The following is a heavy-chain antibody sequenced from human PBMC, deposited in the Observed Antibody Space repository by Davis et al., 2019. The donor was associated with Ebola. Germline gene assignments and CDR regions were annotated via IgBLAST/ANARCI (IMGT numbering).Heavy chain of an antibody. V-gene: IGHV3-33*08. CDR3: ARASTIYGDYLDY. J-gene: IGHJ4*02. Sequence: PGGSLRLSCAASGFTFSSYGMHWVRQAPGKGLEWVAVIWYDGSNKYYADSVKGRFTISRDNSKNTLYLQMNSLRAEDTAVYYCARASTIYGDYLDYWGQGTPVTVSS. D-gene: IGHD4-17*01. CDR1: GFTFSSYG. CDR2: IWYDGSNK.